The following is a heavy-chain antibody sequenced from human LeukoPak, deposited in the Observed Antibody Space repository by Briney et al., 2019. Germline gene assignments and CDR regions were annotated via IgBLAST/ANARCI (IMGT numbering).Heavy chain of an antibody. D-gene: IGHD1-26*01. V-gene: IGHV3-23*01. CDR2: IGGSGGNT. CDR1: GFTFSSYA. Sequence: PGGSLRLSCAASGFTFSSYAMSWVRQAPGKGLDWVSDIGGSGGNTHYADSVKGRFTISRDNSKNTLYLQMNSLRAEDTAVYYCARGGSYSDYYYYYGMDVWGQGTTVTVSS. CDR3: ARGGSYSDYYYYYGMDV. J-gene: IGHJ6*02.